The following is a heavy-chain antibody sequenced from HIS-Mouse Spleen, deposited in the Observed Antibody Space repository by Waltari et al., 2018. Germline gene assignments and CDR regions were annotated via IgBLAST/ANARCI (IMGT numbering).Heavy chain of an antibody. CDR1: GFTFSSYA. D-gene: IGHD2-21*02. CDR2: ISYDGSNK. J-gene: IGHJ4*02. Sequence: VQLVESGGGVVQPGRSLRLSCAASGFTFSSYAMHWVRQAPGKRLGWVEVISYDGSNKDYADSVKGRFTISRDNSKNTLYLQMNSLRAEDTAVYYCARCCLVRCGGDCYHFDYWGQGTLVTVSS. V-gene: IGHV3-30-3*01. CDR3: ARCCLVRCGGDCYHFDY.